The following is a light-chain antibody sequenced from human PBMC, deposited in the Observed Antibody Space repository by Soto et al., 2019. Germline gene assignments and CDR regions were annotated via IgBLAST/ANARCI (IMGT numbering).Light chain of an antibody. J-gene: IGLJ2*01. CDR3: QSYDPDILI. Sequence: NFMLTQPHSVSESPGKTVTISGTRSSGTIASNYVQWCQQRPGSAPTTVIYENNQRPSGVPDRFSGSIDSSSNSASLTISGLRSEDEADYYCQSYDPDILIFGGGTNLTVL. V-gene: IGLV6-57*04. CDR1: SGTIASNY. CDR2: ENN.